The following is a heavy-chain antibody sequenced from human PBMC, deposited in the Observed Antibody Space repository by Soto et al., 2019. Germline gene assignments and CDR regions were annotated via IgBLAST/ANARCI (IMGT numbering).Heavy chain of an antibody. CDR3: AREPANAKPEGLDF. CDR1: LYTLRDYY. CDR2: INPNSGGT. Sequence: SVAVSCKACLYTLRDYYIHCVRQDTGQGLEWMGWINPNSGGTKYAPKFQGGVTMTRDTSTTTAYMELSRLRSGDTAGYYCAREPANAKPEGLDFWGQGNRVTVSA. V-gene: IGHV1-2*02. J-gene: IGHJ4*02.